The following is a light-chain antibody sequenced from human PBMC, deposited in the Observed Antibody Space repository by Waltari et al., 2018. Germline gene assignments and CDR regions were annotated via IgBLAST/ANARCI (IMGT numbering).Light chain of an antibody. CDR2: DVS. J-gene: IGLJ1*01. Sequence: QSALTQPRSVSGSPGQSVTISCTGTSSDVGGYNYVSWYQQNPGKAPKLMIYDVSKRPSGVPDRFSGSKSGNTASLTISGLQAEDEADYYCCSYAGSYTFYVFGTGTKVTVL. V-gene: IGLV2-11*01. CDR1: SSDVGGYNY. CDR3: CSYAGSYTFYV.